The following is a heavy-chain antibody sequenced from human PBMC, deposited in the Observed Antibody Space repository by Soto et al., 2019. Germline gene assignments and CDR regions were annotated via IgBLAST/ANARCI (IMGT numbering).Heavy chain of an antibody. Sequence: ASVKVSCKVSGDTLTELSIHWVRQAPGKGLEWMGGFDPEQAETIYAQNFQGRVTMTEDTSTDTAYMELIGLTSEDTAVFYCKTPQPDFWSGFDHWGQGTLVTVSS. CDR2: FDPEQAET. CDR3: KTPQPDFWSGFDH. D-gene: IGHD3-3*01. V-gene: IGHV1-24*01. J-gene: IGHJ4*02. CDR1: GDTLTELS.